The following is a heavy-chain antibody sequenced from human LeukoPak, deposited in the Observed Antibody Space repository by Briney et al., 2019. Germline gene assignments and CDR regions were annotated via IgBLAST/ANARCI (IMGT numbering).Heavy chain of an antibody. V-gene: IGHV1-69*13. J-gene: IGHJ4*02. D-gene: IGHD4-23*01. Sequence: ASVKLSCKASGGTFSSYTISWVRQAPGQGLEWMGGITPIFGRANYAQKFQGRVTITAVESKSTAYMELRSLRSEDTAVYYCARGWLAETTVVTPYNYWGQGTLVTVSS. CDR1: GGTFSSYT. CDR2: ITPIFGRA. CDR3: ARGWLAETTVVTPYNY.